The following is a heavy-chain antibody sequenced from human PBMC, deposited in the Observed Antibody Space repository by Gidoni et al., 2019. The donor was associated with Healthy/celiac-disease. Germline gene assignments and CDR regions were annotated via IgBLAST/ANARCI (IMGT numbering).Heavy chain of an antibody. V-gene: IGHV5-51*01. CDR3: ARRGYCSGGSCATHYYYGMDV. J-gene: IGHJ6*02. Sequence: EVQLVQSGAEVKKPGESLKISCKGSGYSFTSYCIGWVRQMPGKGLEWMGIIYPGDSDTRYSPSFQGQVTISADKSISTAYLQWSSLKASDTAMYYCARRGYCSGGSCATHYYYGMDVWGQGTTVTVSS. CDR1: GYSFTSYC. D-gene: IGHD2-15*01. CDR2: IYPGDSDT.